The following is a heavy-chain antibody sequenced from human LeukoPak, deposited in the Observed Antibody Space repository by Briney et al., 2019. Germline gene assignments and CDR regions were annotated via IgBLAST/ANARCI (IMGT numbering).Heavy chain of an antibody. V-gene: IGHV3-48*04. CDR3: AGAGGGLVGATSYYFDY. CDR2: ISSSGSTI. Sequence: HPGGSLRLSCVASRFTFSNYGMHWVRQAPGKGLEWVSYISSSGSTIYYADSVKGRFTISRDNAKNSLYLQMNSLRAEDTAVYYCAGAGGGLVGATSYYFDYWGQGTLVTVSS. J-gene: IGHJ4*02. CDR1: RFTFSNYG. D-gene: IGHD1-26*01.